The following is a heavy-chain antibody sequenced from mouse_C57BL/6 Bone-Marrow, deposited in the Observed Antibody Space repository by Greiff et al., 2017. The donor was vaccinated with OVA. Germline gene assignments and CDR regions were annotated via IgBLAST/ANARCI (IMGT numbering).Heavy chain of an antibody. J-gene: IGHJ3*01. D-gene: IGHD2-4*01. CDR2: IRSKSSNYAT. CDR1: GFTFNTYA. CDR3: VSHYDYDDWFAY. V-gene: IGHV10-3*01. Sequence: EVQRVESGGGLVQPQGSLKLSCAASGFTFNTYAMHWVRPAPGKGLEWVARIRSKSSNYATYYADSVKDRFTISRDDSQSMLYLQMNNLKTEDTAMYYCVSHYDYDDWFAYWGQGTLVTVSA.